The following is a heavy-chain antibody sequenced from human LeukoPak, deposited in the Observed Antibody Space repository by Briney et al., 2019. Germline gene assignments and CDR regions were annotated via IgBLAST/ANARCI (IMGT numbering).Heavy chain of an antibody. CDR2: IYSGGST. Sequence: GGSLRLSCAASGFTVSSNYMSWVRQAPGKGLEWVSVIYSGGSTYYADSVKGRFTISRDNSKNTLYLQMNSLRAEDTAVYYCARDYYDSSGYSADAFDIWGQGTMVTVSS. CDR1: GFTVSSNY. V-gene: IGHV3-53*01. CDR3: ARDYYDSSGYSADAFDI. J-gene: IGHJ3*02. D-gene: IGHD3-22*01.